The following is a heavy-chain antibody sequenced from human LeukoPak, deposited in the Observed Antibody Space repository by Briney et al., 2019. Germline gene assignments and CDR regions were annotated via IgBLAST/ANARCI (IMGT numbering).Heavy chain of an antibody. D-gene: IGHD4-17*01. Sequence: GGSLRLSCAASGFTFSSYEMNWVRQAPGKGLEWVSCITTSGRTIYYADSVKGRFTISRDNAKNSLYLQMNSLRAEDTAVHYCARGEDYGTNSFDYWGQGTLVTVSS. CDR1: GFTFSSYE. CDR2: ITTSGRTI. V-gene: IGHV3-48*03. CDR3: ARGEDYGTNSFDY. J-gene: IGHJ4*02.